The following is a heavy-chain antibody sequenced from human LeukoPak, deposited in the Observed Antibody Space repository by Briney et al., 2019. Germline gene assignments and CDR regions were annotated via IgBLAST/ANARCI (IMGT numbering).Heavy chain of an antibody. CDR1: GGSVSSGSYY. Sequence: SETLSLTCTVSGGSVSSGSYYWSWIRQPPGKGLEWIGYIYYSGSTNYNPSLKSRVTISVDTSKNQFSLKLSSVTAADTAVYYCARDYGDLPYYYYGVDVWGQGTTVTVSS. J-gene: IGHJ6*02. CDR2: IYYSGST. CDR3: ARDYGDLPYYYYGVDV. D-gene: IGHD4-17*01. V-gene: IGHV4-61*01.